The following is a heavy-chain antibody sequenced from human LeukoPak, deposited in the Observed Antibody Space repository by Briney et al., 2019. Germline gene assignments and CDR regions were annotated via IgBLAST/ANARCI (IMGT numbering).Heavy chain of an antibody. J-gene: IGHJ1*01. CDR1: GYTLTELS. Sequence: LGASVKVSCKVSGYTLTELSMHWVRQAPGKGLEWMGGFDPEDGETIYAQKFQGRVTMTEDTSTDTAYMELSSLRSEDTAVYYCATDPSRAYSSSWYYFQHWGQGTLVTVSS. CDR3: ATDPSRAYSSSWYYFQH. D-gene: IGHD6-13*01. V-gene: IGHV1-24*01. CDR2: FDPEDGET.